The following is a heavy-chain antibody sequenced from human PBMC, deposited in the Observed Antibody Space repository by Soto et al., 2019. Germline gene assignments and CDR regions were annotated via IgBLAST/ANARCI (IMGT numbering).Heavy chain of an antibody. CDR1: GGSISSGDYY. J-gene: IGHJ5*02. CDR3: ARATIVLVPAAMVSHWFDP. V-gene: IGHV4-30-4*01. Sequence: SETLSLTCTVSGGSISSGDYYWSWIRQPPGKGLEWIGYIYYSGSTYYNPSLKSRVTTSVDTSKNQFSLKLSSVTAADTAVYFCARATIVLVPAAMVSHWFDPWGQGTLVTVS. D-gene: IGHD2-2*01. CDR2: IYYSGST.